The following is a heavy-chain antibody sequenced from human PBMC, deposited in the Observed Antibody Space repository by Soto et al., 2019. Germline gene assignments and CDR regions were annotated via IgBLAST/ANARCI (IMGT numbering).Heavy chain of an antibody. J-gene: IGHJ6*03. V-gene: IGHV1-46*03. CDR3: ARDRVVVVVAATKPYYYMDV. Sequence: QVQLVQSGAEVKKPGASVKVSCKASGYTFTSYYMHWVRQAPGQGLEWMGIINPSGGSTSYAQKFQGRVTMTRDTSTSTVYMELSSLRSEDTAVYYCARDRVVVVVAATKPYYYMDVWGKGTTVTVSS. CDR2: INPSGGST. D-gene: IGHD2-15*01. CDR1: GYTFTSYY.